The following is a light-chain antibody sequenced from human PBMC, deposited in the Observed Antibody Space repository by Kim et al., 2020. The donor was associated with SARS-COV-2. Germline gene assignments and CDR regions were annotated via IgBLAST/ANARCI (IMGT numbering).Light chain of an antibody. V-gene: IGKV3-15*01. J-gene: IGKJ4*01. CDR3: QQYNNWPPLT. CDR1: QSVSSN. CDR2: GAS. Sequence: SPGERATLSCRASQSVSSNLAWYQQKPDQAPRLLIYGASTRATGIPARFSGSGAGTDFTLTINSLQSEDFAVYYCQQYNNWPPLTFGGGTKVDIK.